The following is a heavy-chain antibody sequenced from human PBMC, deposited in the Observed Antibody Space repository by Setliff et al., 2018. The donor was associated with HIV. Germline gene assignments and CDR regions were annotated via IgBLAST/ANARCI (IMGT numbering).Heavy chain of an antibody. Sequence: PGGSLRLSCAASGFTFSSYAMSWVRQAPGKGLEWVSSISTSGVGTYYVDSVKGRFTISRDNSKNTLYLQLNSLRVEDTAVYYCARVRTSTGAQYRGQGTLVTVSS. CDR3: ARVRTSTGAQY. J-gene: IGHJ4*02. D-gene: IGHD1-1*01. CDR2: ISTSGVGT. V-gene: IGHV3-23*01. CDR1: GFTFSSYA.